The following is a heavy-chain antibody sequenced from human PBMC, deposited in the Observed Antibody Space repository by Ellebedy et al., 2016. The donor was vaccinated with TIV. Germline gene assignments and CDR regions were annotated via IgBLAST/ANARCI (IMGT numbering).Heavy chain of an antibody. CDR1: GFPFSSYW. CDR2: INNDATST. Sequence: GESLKISXAASGFPFSSYWMHWVRQASGKGLVWVSRINNDATSTTYADSVRGRFIISRDNAKNTLYLQMNSLRVEDTAVYYCARVDWLVDSWGQGTLVTVSS. J-gene: IGHJ5*01. CDR3: ARVDWLVDS. V-gene: IGHV3-74*03. D-gene: IGHD3-9*01.